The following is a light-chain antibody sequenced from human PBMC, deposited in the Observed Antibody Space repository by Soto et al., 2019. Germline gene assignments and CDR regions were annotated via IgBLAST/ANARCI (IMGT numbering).Light chain of an antibody. Sequence: EIVLTQSPGTLSLSPGERATLSCRASQSVSSNFLAWYQQKPGRAPRLLIYGASRRATGIPDRFSGSGSGTDFTLTISRLEPEDFAVYYCQQYGNSPFTFGPGTKVEIK. J-gene: IGKJ3*01. CDR3: QQYGNSPFT. CDR2: GAS. CDR1: QSVSSNF. V-gene: IGKV3-20*01.